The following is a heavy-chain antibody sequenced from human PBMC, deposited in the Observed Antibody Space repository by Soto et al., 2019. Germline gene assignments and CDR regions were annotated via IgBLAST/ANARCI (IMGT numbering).Heavy chain of an antibody. D-gene: IGHD1-1*01. Sequence: QVTLEESGPTRVKPTQTLTLTCTFSGFSLATSGVGVGWVRQPPGKALERLALTYWDDDTRYSPSLRSRLTVTKDTTRNQVVLTITNMDPTDTATYYCAHRVGLHGNWNGGYFDFLGQGDLVTVSS. V-gene: IGHV2-5*02. CDR3: AHRVGLHGNWNGGYFDF. J-gene: IGHJ4*02. CDR1: GFSLATSGVG. CDR2: TYWDDDT.